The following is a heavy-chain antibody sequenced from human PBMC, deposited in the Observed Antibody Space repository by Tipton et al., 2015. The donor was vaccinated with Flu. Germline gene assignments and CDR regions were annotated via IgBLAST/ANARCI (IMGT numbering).Heavy chain of an antibody. Sequence: TLSLTCTVSGGSISSYYWSWIRQPPGKGLEWIGYIYYSGSTNYNPSLKSRVTISVDTSKNQFSLKLSSVTAADTAVYYCARRPGAAAGENWYFDLWGRGTLVTVSS. V-gene: IGHV4-59*08. D-gene: IGHD6-13*01. CDR1: GGSISSYY. CDR3: ARRPGAAAGENWYFDL. CDR2: IYYSGST. J-gene: IGHJ2*01.